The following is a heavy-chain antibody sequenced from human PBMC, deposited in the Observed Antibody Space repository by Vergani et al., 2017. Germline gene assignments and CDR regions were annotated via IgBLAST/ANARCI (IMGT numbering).Heavy chain of an antibody. Sequence: EVQLVESGGGLVQPGGSLRLSCAASGFTFSSYSMNWVRQAPGKGLEWVSYISSSSSTIYYADSVKGRFTISRDNAKNSLYLQMNSRRAEDTAGYYCARERVGATSGGYPGRWFDPWGQGNRVTGAS. D-gene: IGHD5-12*01. CDR1: GFTFSSYS. CDR2: ISSSSSTI. J-gene: IGHJ5*02. V-gene: IGHV3-48*01. CDR3: ARERVGATSGGYPGRWFDP.